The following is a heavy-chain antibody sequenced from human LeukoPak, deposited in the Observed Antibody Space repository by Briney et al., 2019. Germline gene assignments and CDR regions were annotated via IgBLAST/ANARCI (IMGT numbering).Heavy chain of an antibody. V-gene: IGHV4-59*01. Sequence: SETLSLTCSVSGDSISSYYWIWIRQPPGKGLEWIGYIYYSGSTDYNPSLKSRATISVDTSKNPFSLKLHSVTAADTAVSYCAREESGSSGWYDYWGQGTLVTVSS. CDR2: IYYSGST. J-gene: IGHJ4*02. CDR1: GDSISSYY. CDR3: AREESGSSGWYDY. D-gene: IGHD6-19*01.